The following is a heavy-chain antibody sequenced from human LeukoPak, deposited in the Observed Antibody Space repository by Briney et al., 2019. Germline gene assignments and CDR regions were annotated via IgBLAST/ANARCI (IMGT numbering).Heavy chain of an antibody. V-gene: IGHV3-23*01. D-gene: IGHD3-3*01. CDR1: TFTLSTYA. Sequence: GGSLRLSCAASTFTLSTYAMSWVRQAPGKGLEWLSALSGSGGRTYYADSVKGRFTISRDNSKNTLYLQMNSLRAEDTAVYYCARNYDFSAPWGQGTLVTVSS. CDR3: ARNYDFSAP. J-gene: IGHJ5*02. CDR2: LSGSGGRT.